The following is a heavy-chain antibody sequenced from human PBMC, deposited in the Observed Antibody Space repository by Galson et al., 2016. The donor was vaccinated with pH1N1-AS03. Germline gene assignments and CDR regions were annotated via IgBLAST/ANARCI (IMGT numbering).Heavy chain of an antibody. D-gene: IGHD1-26*01. CDR2: ISGADLST. V-gene: IGHV3-23*01. CDR3: ARAPPYSGSRYYFDS. Sequence: SLRLSCAASGFTFSTYAMSWVRQAPGKGLDWVSSISGADLSTYYADSVKGRFTVSRDNSKNTLYLQMNGLRAEDTALYYCARAPPYSGSRYYFDSWGQGALVTVSS. CDR1: GFTFSTYA. J-gene: IGHJ4*02.